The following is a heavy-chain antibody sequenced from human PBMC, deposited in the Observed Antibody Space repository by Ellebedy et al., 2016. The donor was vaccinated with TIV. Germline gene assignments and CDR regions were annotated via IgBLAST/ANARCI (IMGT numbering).Heavy chain of an antibody. CDR2: VSPYDGNT. D-gene: IGHD4-23*01. CDR3: ARGFRYGSGRWPLDY. V-gene: IGHV1-18*04. Sequence: AASVKVSCKASGYTFSNYFMHWVRQAPGQGLEWMGWVSPYDGNTNYAQNLQGRVTMTIDTSTSTGYMELRSLRSDDTAVYYCARGFRYGSGRWPLDYWGQGTLVTVSS. CDR1: GYTFSNYF. J-gene: IGHJ4*02.